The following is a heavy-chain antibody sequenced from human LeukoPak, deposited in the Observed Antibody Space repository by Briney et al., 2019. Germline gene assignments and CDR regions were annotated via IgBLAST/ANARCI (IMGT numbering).Heavy chain of an antibody. CDR2: IYHTKTT. Sequence: SETLSLTCAVSGYSIGSGYYWGWIPQPPGKGLEWIGSIYHTKTTSYNPSLTIRITISVDTSKNQFSLRLSPVTAADTAVYYCARVSGDDSGHFHLWGLGTLVTVSS. D-gene: IGHD2-21*02. J-gene: IGHJ1*01. CDR3: ARVSGDDSGHFHL. V-gene: IGHV4-38-2*01. CDR1: GYSIGSGYY.